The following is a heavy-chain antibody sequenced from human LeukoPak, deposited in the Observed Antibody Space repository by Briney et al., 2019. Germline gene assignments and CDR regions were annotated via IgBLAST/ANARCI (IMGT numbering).Heavy chain of an antibody. V-gene: IGHV1-2*02. J-gene: IGHJ4*02. Sequence: ASVKVSCKASGYSFTVYYMHWVRQAPGQGLEWMGWINPNSGGSNFAQNFQGRVTMTRDTSINTAYMELSRLRSDDTAVYYCARSSGWHDFDYWGQGTLVTVSS. D-gene: IGHD6-19*01. CDR2: INPNSGGS. CDR1: GYSFTVYY. CDR3: ARSSGWHDFDY.